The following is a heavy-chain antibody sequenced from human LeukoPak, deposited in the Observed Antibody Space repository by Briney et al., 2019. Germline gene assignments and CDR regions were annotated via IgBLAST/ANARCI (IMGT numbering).Heavy chain of an antibody. J-gene: IGHJ4*02. CDR2: IYSSGRT. CDR3: ARGMISISQPLYFDS. D-gene: IGHD3-9*01. CDR1: GFTVSSDY. Sequence: GGSLRLSCAASGFTVSSDYMSWVRQAPGKGLEWVSVIYSSGRTYYADSVKGRFTISGDNCKNTLFLQMNSLRAEDTAVYYCARGMISISQPLYFDSWGQGTLVTVSS. V-gene: IGHV3-53*01.